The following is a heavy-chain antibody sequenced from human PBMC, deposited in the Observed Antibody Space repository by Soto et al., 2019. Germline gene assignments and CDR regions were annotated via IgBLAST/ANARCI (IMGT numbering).Heavy chain of an antibody. V-gene: IGHV3-11*01. Sequence: QVQLVESGGGVVKTSGCLRIACAASRFSFSDYYMSWVRQAPGKGLEWVSYISSSGNTIYYADSVKGRFTISRANAKNLVYLQMNSLRAEDTALYFCAKMSSENYYDRVFSWGQGTLVTVSS. CDR2: ISSSGNTI. CDR1: RFSFSDYY. J-gene: IGHJ5*02. CDR3: AKMSSENYYDRVFS. D-gene: IGHD3-22*01.